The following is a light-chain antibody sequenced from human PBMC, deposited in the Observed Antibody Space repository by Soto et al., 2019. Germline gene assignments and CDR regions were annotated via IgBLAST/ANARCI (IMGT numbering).Light chain of an antibody. J-gene: IGKJ1*01. Sequence: EIVLTQSPATLSLSPGERATLSCRASQSVSSYLAWHQQKPGQAPRLLIYGASSRATGIPDRFSGSGSGTDFSLTISRLEPEDFAVYYCQQYGVSPRTFGQGTKVDIK. CDR3: QQYGVSPRT. CDR1: QSVSSY. V-gene: IGKV3-20*01. CDR2: GAS.